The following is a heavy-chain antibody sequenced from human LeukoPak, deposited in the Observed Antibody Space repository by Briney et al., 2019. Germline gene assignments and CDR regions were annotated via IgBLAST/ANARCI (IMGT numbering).Heavy chain of an antibody. CDR1: GFTFSDYA. D-gene: IGHD3-3*01. CDR3: ARDRLVYDFWSGYPFDP. Sequence: RSGGSLRLSCAASGFTFSDYAMTWVRQAPGKGLEWVSAISGSGGRTYYADSVKGRFTISRDSAKNSLYLQMNSLRAEDTAVYYCARDRLVYDFWSGYPFDPWGQGTLVTVSS. V-gene: IGHV3-23*01. CDR2: ISGSGGRT. J-gene: IGHJ5*02.